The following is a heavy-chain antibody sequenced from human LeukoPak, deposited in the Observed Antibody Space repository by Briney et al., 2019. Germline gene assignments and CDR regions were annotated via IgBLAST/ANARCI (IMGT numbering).Heavy chain of an antibody. Sequence: GGSLRLSCAGSGFTLSSNWVHWVRHVPGKGLVWVARISRESDGSGTNYADSVKGLFSISRDRATNTVHLQMNSLRAEDTAVYYCAKDTVASSFDHWGQGTLVTGSS. V-gene: IGHV3-74*01. J-gene: IGHJ4*02. CDR1: GFTLSSNW. D-gene: IGHD5-12*01. CDR3: AKDTVASSFDH. CDR2: ISRESDGSGT.